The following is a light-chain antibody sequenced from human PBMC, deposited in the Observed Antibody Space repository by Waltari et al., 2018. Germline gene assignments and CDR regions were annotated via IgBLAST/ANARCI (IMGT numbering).Light chain of an antibody. CDR2: KSY. CDR3: QQYNSYSWT. Sequence: DIQMTQSPSTLSAYVGDRVTITCRASQSISSWLAWYQQKPGKAPKLLIYKSYSLESGVPSRFSGSGSGTEFTLTISSLQPDDFATYYCQQYNSYSWTFGQGTKVEIK. V-gene: IGKV1-5*03. CDR1: QSISSW. J-gene: IGKJ1*01.